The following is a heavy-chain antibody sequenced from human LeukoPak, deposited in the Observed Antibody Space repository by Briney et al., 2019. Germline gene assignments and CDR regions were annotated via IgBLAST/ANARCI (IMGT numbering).Heavy chain of an antibody. Sequence: GRSLRLSCAASGFTFSSYEMNSVPQAPGKGVDWVSYISDTSTIYYAEAVKGPLTISRDNDKKSLYLQMNSLRAEDTAVYYCAREYTGSDYFDYWGQGTLVTVSS. V-gene: IGHV3-48*03. CDR3: AREYTGSDYFDY. CDR2: ISDTSTI. CDR1: GFTFSSYE. J-gene: IGHJ4*02. D-gene: IGHD5-12*01.